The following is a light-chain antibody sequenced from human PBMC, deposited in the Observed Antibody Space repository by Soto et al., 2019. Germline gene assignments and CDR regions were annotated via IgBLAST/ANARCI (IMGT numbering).Light chain of an antibody. J-gene: IGKJ1*01. Sequence: DIQMTQSPSTLSASVGDRVTITCRASQSISSWLAWYQQEPGKAPKLLIYDASSLESGVPSRFSGSGSGTEFTLTISSLQPDDFATSSSQQYNLYSHTFGPGTKV. CDR1: QSISSW. CDR2: DAS. CDR3: QQYNLYSHT. V-gene: IGKV1-5*01.